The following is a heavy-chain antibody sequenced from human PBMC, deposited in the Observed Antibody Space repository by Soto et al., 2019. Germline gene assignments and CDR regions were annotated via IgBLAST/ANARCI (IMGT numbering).Heavy chain of an antibody. J-gene: IGHJ4*02. Sequence: RASVKVSCKASGYTFTGYYMHWVRQAPGQGLEWMGWINPNSADTNYAQNFQGRVTMTRDTSIRTAYMELSRLTSDDTAVYYCARGYCTGGSCYQGHDYWGQGTLVTVSS. V-gene: IGHV1-2*02. CDR3: ARGYCTGGSCYQGHDY. CDR1: GYTFTGYY. CDR2: INPNSADT. D-gene: IGHD2-15*01.